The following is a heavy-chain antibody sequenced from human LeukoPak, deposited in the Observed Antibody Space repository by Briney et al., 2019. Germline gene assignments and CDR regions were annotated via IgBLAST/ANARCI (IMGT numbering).Heavy chain of an antibody. V-gene: IGHV4-30-2*01. CDR2: IYHSGST. CDR1: GGSISSGGYY. CDR3: ARSTPNTAFDY. J-gene: IGHJ4*02. Sequence: PSETLSLTCTVSGGSISSGGYYWSWIRQPPGKGLEWIEYIYHSGSTYYNPSLKSRVTISVDSTKNQFSLKLSSVTAADTAVYYCARSTPNTAFDYWGQGTLVSVSS.